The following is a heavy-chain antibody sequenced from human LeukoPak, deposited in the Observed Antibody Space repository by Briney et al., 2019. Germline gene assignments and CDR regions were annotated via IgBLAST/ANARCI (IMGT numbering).Heavy chain of an antibody. J-gene: IGHJ4*02. CDR1: GFTLSSYS. Sequence: GGSLRLSCAASGFTLSSYSMTWVRQAPGKGLEWVSSISASSTYIYDAASLKGRFTISRDNAKNPLYPQMNSLRAADTAVYYCAKDEARYQQLVRRGFDYWGQGTLVTVSS. CDR2: ISASSTYI. V-gene: IGHV3-21*01. D-gene: IGHD6-13*01. CDR3: AKDEARYQQLVRRGFDY.